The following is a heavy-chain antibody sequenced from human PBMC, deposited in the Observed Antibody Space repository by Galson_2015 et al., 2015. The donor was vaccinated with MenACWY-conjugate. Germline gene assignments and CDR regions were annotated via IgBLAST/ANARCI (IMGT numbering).Heavy chain of an antibody. D-gene: IGHD3-3*02. Sequence: SETLSLTCTVSGGSINSYYWSWIRQPPGKGLEWIGYMYYSGSANYNPSLKSRVTISVDTSKNQFSLTMTSVTAADTAVYYCARGANLASMAGYWGQGTLVTVSS. CDR2: MYYSGSA. V-gene: IGHV4-59*01. CDR1: GGSINSYY. J-gene: IGHJ4*02. CDR3: ARGANLASMAGY.